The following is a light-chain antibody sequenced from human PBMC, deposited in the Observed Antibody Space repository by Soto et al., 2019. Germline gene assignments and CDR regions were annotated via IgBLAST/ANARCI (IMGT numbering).Light chain of an antibody. CDR2: DVS. J-gene: IGLJ2*01. Sequence: QSALTQPASVSGSPGQSITISCTGTSSDVGGYRYVSWYQQYPGKAPKLMIYDVSNRPSGISNRFSGSKSGNTASLTISGLQAEDEADYYCSSCASSHVIFGGGTKVTVL. V-gene: IGLV2-14*01. CDR1: SSDVGGYRY. CDR3: SSCASSHVI.